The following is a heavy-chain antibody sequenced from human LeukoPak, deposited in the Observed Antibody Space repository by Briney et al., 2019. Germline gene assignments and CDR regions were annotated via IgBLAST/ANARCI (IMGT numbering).Heavy chain of an antibody. D-gene: IGHD2-2*01. V-gene: IGHV4-59*01. CDR1: GGSISSYY. CDR2: IYYSGST. J-gene: IGHJ3*02. CDR3: ARDRYCSSTSCYAFDI. Sequence: TSETLSLTCTVSGGSISSYYWSWIREPPGKGLEWIGYIYYSGSTNYNPSLKSRVTISVDTSKNQFSLKLSSVTAADTAVYYCARDRYCSSTSCYAFDIWGQGTMVTVSS.